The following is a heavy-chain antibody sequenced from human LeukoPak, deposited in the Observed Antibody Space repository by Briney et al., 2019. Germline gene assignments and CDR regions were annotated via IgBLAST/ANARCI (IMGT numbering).Heavy chain of an antibody. J-gene: IGHJ4*02. CDR2: INHSGST. CDR1: GGSFSGYY. Sequence: SETLSHTCAVYGGSFSGYYWSWIRQPPGKGLEWIGEINHSGSTNYNPSLKSRVTISVDTSKNQFSLKLSSVTAADTAVYYCASNGLDTAMVTGYWGQGTLVTVSS. D-gene: IGHD5-18*01. CDR3: ASNGLDTAMVTGY. V-gene: IGHV4-34*01.